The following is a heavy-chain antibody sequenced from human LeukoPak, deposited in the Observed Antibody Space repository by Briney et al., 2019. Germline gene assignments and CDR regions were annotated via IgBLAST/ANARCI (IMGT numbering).Heavy chain of an antibody. J-gene: IGHJ5*02. V-gene: IGHV4-4*09. Sequence: SETLSLTCSVPGDSVINDYWTWIRQPPGKGLEWIANIFTTGGTNYNPPLKSRLAISIDTSKNQFSLKLTSVTAADTAVYYCARLTSITGHPDCDPWGQGTLVTVS. D-gene: IGHD3-10*01. CDR2: IFTTGGT. CDR3: ARLTSITGHPDCDP. CDR1: GDSVINDY.